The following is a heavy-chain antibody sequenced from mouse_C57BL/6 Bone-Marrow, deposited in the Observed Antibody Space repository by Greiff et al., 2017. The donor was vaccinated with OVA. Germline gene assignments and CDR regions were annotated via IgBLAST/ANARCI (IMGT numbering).Heavy chain of an antibody. CDR3: ARNYYGSPDWYFDV. CDR2: ISDGGSYT. V-gene: IGHV5-4*03. Sequence: EVKVEESGGGLVKPGGSLKLSCAASGFTFSSYAMSWVRQTPEKRLEWVATISDGGSYTYYPDNVKGRFTISRDNAKNNLYLQMSHLKSEDTAMYYCARNYYGSPDWYFDVWGTGTTVTVSS. D-gene: IGHD1-1*01. J-gene: IGHJ1*03. CDR1: GFTFSSYA.